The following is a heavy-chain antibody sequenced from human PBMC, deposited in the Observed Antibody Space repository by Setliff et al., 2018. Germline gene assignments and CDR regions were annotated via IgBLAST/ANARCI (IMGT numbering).Heavy chain of an antibody. J-gene: IGHJ6*02. V-gene: IGHV1-2*02. CDR2: INPNSGGT. CDR1: GYTFTGYY. D-gene: IGHD2-2*01. Sequence: ASVKVSCKASGYTFTGYYMHWVRQAPGQGLEWMGWINPNSGGTNYAQKFQGRVTMTRDTSVSTAYMELSRLRSDDTAVYYCAREIRVVVPAAPRYYGMDVWGQGTTVTVSS. CDR3: AREIRVVVPAAPRYYGMDV.